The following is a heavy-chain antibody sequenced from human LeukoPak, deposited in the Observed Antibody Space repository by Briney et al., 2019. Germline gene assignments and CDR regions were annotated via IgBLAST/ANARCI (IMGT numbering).Heavy chain of an antibody. V-gene: IGHV4-34*01. CDR1: GGSFSGYY. CDR3: ARVEGYCSSTSCYARDYYYYYMDV. CDR2: INHSGST. D-gene: IGHD2-2*01. J-gene: IGHJ6*03. Sequence: SETLSLTCAVYGGSFSGYYWSWIRQPPGKGLEWIGEINHSGSTNYNPSLKSRVTISVDTSKNQFSLKLSSVTAADTAVYYCARVEGYCSSTSCYARDYYYYYMDVWGKGTTVTVSS.